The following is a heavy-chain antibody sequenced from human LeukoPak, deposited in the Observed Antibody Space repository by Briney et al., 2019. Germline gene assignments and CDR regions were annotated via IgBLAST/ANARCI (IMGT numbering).Heavy chain of an antibody. CDR3: AKGVNYFVLEY. D-gene: IGHD3-10*02. CDR1: GFTFSTYA. J-gene: IGHJ4*02. V-gene: IGHV3-23*01. Sequence: GGFLRLSCAASGFTFSTYAMSWVRQAPGKGLEWVSALSPSGGSTYYEDSVKGRFTISRDNSKNTLYLQMSSLSAEDTAVYYCAKGVNYFVLEYWGQGTLVTISS. CDR2: LSPSGGST.